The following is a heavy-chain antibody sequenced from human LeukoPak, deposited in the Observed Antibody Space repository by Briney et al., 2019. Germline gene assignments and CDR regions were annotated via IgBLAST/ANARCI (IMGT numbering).Heavy chain of an antibody. V-gene: IGHV4-4*02. CDR1: GGSISSSNW. J-gene: IGHJ4*02. CDR2: IYHSGST. Sequence: WETLSLTCAVSGGSISSSNWWSWVRQPPGKGLEWIGEIYHSGSTNYNPSLKSRVTIAVDKSKNQFSLKLSSVTAADTAVYYCARASHDYGDYSHFDYWGQGTLVTVSS. D-gene: IGHD4-17*01. CDR3: ARASHDYGDYSHFDY.